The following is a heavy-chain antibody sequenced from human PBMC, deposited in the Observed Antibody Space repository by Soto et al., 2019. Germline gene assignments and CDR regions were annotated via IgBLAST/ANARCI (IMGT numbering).Heavy chain of an antibody. CDR2: MYPDNSDT. J-gene: IGHJ6*02. D-gene: IGHD6-19*01. CDR3: VRRSSCLDV. Sequence: GESLKITCKGSGYSFATYWIGWVRQMPGKGLEWMGIMYPDNSDTRYSPSFQGQVTMSADKTITTAYLQWSSLKASDTFMYYCVRRSSCLDVWGQGTTVTVSS. V-gene: IGHV5-51*01. CDR1: GYSFATYW.